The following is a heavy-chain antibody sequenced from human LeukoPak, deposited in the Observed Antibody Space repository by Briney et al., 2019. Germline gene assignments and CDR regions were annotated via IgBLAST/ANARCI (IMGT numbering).Heavy chain of an antibody. J-gene: IGHJ1*01. D-gene: IGHD1-14*01. CDR1: GVTFSSYA. Sequence: SVKVSCKASGVTFSSYAMSWVRQAPGQGLEWMGGIIPIFGTAKYAQKFQVRVTITADESTSTAYMELSSLRSEDTAVYYCARDSSDFRNLIPHWGQGTLVTVSS. CDR3: ARDSSDFRNLIPH. V-gene: IGHV1-69*13. CDR2: IIPIFGTA.